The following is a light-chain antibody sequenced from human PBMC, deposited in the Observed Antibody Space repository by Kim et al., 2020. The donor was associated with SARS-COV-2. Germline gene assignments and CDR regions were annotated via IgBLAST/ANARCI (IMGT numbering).Light chain of an antibody. CDR1: QSVSSN. CDR3: HHYNDWPPGDT. Sequence: EIVMTQSPATLSVSPGDTATLSCRASQSVSSNLAWYQLKPGRAPTLLIYGASTRATGIPARFSGSGSGTEFTLTITSLQSGDFALYYCHHYNDWPPGDTFGQGTKLEI. CDR2: GAS. V-gene: IGKV3-15*01. J-gene: IGKJ2*01.